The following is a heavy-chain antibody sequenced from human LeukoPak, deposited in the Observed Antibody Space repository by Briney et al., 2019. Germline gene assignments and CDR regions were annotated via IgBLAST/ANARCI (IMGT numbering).Heavy chain of an antibody. V-gene: IGHV3-48*01. CDR1: SGYCRTNS. CDR3: SKEARRASGWYIFDY. CDR2: ISGGRSTI. Sequence: GGSLRLSCAACSGYCRTNSMNRFRQAPGKGLEWVSYISGGRSTIYYADSVKGRFTISRDNAKNSLYLQINSLRAEDTAVYYCSKEARRASGWYIFDYWGQGSLVTVSS. D-gene: IGHD6-19*01. J-gene: IGHJ4*02.